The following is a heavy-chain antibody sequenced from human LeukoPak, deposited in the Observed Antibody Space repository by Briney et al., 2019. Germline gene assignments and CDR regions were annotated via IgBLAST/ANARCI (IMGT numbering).Heavy chain of an antibody. CDR1: GYTFTSFY. D-gene: IGHD3-10*02. Sequence: ASVKVSCKASGYTFTSFYIHWVRQAPGQGLEWMGLIDPNGGSTSFAQKFQGRVTMTRDTSTSTVYMELSSLTSEDTAVYYCARSGVLLYSEFDYWGQGTPVTVSS. V-gene: IGHV1-46*01. CDR3: ARSGVLLYSEFDY. J-gene: IGHJ4*02. CDR2: IDPNGGST.